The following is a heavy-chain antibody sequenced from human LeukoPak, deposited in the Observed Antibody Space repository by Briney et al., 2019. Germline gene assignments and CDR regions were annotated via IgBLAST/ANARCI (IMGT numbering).Heavy chain of an antibody. V-gene: IGHV4-34*01. CDR2: INHSGST. Sequence: SSETLSLTCAVYGGSFSGYYWSWIRQPPGKGLEWIGEINHSGSTNYNPSLKSRVTISVDTSKNQFSLKLSSVTAADTAVYYCARGSGYCSSTSCYRGRYYYYYYMDVWGKGTTVTVSS. D-gene: IGHD2-2*02. CDR3: ARGSGYCSSTSCYRGRYYYYYYMDV. CDR1: GGSFSGYY. J-gene: IGHJ6*03.